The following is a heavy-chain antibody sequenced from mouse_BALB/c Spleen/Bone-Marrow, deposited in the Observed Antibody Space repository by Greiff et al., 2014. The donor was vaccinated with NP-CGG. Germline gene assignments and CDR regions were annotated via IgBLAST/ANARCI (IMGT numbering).Heavy chain of an antibody. CDR1: GFDFSGFW. CDR2: INPDSSTI. J-gene: IGHJ3*01. V-gene: IGHV4-1*02. Sequence: DVMLAESGGGLVQPGRSLKISCAASGFDFSGFWMGWVRLAPGKGLEWIGEINPDSSTINYTPSLKDRFIISRDNAKNTLYLQMSKVRSEDTALYYCARLGYYGGFAYWGQGTLVTVSA. D-gene: IGHD2-3*01. CDR3: ARLGYYGGFAY.